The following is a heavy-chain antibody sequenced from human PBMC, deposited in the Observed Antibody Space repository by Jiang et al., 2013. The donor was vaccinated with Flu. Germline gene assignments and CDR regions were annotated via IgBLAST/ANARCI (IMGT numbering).Heavy chain of an antibody. CDR3: ARNARNNWNYGNFDY. CDR2: ISTYNGNT. D-gene: IGHD1-7*01. V-gene: IGHV1-18*01. CDR1: GYTFTSYG. J-gene: IGHJ4*02. Sequence: GAEVKKPGASVKVSCKTSGYTFTSYGISWVRQAPGQGLEWMAWISTYNGNTNYAQKLQGRVTMTTDTSTSIAYMELRSLRSDDTAVYYCARNARNNWNYGNFDYWGQGTLVTVSS.